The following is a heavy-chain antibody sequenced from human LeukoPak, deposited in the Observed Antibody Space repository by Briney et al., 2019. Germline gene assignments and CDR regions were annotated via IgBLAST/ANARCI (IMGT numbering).Heavy chain of an antibody. Sequence: GGSLRLSCAASGFTFSSYAMSWVRQAPGKGLEWVSSISSSGSYIYYADSVKGRFTISRDNAKNSLYLQMSSLRAEDTAVYYCAREVGVVPGAIHYYSYGLDVWGQGTTVTLS. V-gene: IGHV3-21*01. J-gene: IGHJ6*02. CDR1: GFTFSSYA. CDR3: AREVGVVPGAIHYYSYGLDV. D-gene: IGHD3-16*01. CDR2: ISSSGSYI.